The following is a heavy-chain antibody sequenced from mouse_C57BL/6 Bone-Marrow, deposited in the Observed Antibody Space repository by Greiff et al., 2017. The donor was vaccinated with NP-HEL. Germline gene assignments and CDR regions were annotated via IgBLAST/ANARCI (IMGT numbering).Heavy chain of an antibody. J-gene: IGHJ2*01. CDR3: ARVTTVVARKYFDY. V-gene: IGHV1-55*01. D-gene: IGHD1-1*01. CDR2: IYPGSGST. CDR1: GYTFTSYW. Sequence: QVQLQQPGAELVKPGASVKMSCKASGYTFTSYWITWVKQRPGQGLEWIGDIYPGSGSTNYNEKFKSKATLTVDTSSSTAYMQLSSLTSEDSAVYDCARVTTVVARKYFDYWGQGTTLTVSS.